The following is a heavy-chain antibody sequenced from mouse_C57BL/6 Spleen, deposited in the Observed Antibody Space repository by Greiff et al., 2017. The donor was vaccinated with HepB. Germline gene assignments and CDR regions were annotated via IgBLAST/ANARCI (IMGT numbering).Heavy chain of an antibody. D-gene: IGHD2-1*01. J-gene: IGHJ1*03. Sequence: QVQLKESGAELVRPGASVTLSCKASGYTFTDYEMHWVKQTPVHGLEWIGAIDPETGGTAYNQKFKGKAILTADKSSSTAYMELRSLTSEDSAVYYCTRAFYMRYFDVWGTGTTVTVSS. CDR3: TRAFYMRYFDV. CDR2: IDPETGGT. CDR1: GYTFTDYE. V-gene: IGHV1-15*01.